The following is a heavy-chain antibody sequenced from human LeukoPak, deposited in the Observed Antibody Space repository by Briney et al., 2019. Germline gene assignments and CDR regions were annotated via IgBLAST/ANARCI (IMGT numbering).Heavy chain of an antibody. Sequence: GESLKISCKGSGYSFTSYWIGWVRQMPGKGLEWMGIIFPGDSDTRYSPSFQGQVTISADKSISTAYLQWSSLKASDTAIYYCARRVATREGYFDYWGQGTLVTASS. CDR2: IFPGDSDT. CDR1: GYSFTSYW. J-gene: IGHJ4*02. D-gene: IGHD6-6*01. CDR3: ARRVATREGYFDY. V-gene: IGHV5-51*01.